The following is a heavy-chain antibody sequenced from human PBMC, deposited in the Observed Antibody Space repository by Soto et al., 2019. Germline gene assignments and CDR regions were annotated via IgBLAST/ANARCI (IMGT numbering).Heavy chain of an antibody. D-gene: IGHD6-19*01. V-gene: IGHV1-18*01. CDR3: ARVPVAGSNGRYYFDY. CDR1: GYTFTSYG. CDR2: ISAYNGNT. J-gene: IGHJ4*02. Sequence: GASVKVSCKASGYTFTSYGISWVRQAPGQGLEWMGWISAYNGNTNYAQKLQGRVTMTTDTSTSTAYMELRSLRSDDTAVYYCARVPVAGSNGRYYFDYWGQGTLVTVSS.